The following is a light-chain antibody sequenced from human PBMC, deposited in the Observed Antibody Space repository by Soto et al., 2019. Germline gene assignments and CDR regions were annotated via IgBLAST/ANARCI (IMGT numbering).Light chain of an antibody. J-gene: IGKJ2*01. CDR2: GAS. V-gene: IGKV3-20*01. Sequence: EIVLTQSPGTLSLSPGEGATLSCRASQSVSSVSLAWYQQKPGQAPRLLVYGASTRATGIPDRFSGSGSGTDFTLTISRLEPEDFAVYYCQQYGGSPLVTFGQGTKLEIK. CDR1: QSVSSVS. CDR3: QQYGGSPLVT.